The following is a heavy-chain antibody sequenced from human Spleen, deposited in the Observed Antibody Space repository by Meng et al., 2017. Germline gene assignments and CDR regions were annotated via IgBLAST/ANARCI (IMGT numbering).Heavy chain of an antibody. D-gene: IGHD4-17*01. V-gene: IGHV3-33*01. CDR3: ARGYGDYTYYFDY. J-gene: IGHJ4*02. CDR1: GFTFSSLG. CDR2: VWYDGSDK. Sequence: QIQLVESGGGVVQPGGSLRLSCAASGFTFSSLGMHWVRQAPGKGLEWVAVVWYDGSDKYYADSVKGRFTISRDNSKNTMYLQMNSLRAEDTAVYYCARGYGDYTYYFDYWGQGTLVTVSS.